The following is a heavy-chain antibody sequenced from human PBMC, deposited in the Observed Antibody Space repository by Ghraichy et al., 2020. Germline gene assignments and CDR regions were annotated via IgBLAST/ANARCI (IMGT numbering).Heavy chain of an antibody. V-gene: IGHV3-23*01. Sequence: LSLTCAASGFTFRSYAMSWVRQIPGKGLEWVSIIRGDGTGVYADSVKGRFTISRDNSRNTVFLEMTSVRAEDTASYHCAKDLQSGDGYKDFDYWGQGTLVTVSS. CDR2: IRGDGTG. CDR3: AKDLQSGDGYKDFDY. J-gene: IGHJ4*02. CDR1: GFTFRSYA. D-gene: IGHD5-24*01.